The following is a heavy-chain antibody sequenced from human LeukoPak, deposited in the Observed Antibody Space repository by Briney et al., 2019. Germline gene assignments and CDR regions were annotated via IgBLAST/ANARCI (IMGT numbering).Heavy chain of an antibody. J-gene: IGHJ5*02. CDR2: VYHSGST. CDR3: ARHGNYYDTSQSDP. Sequence: SETLSLTCAVSGYPISSGYYWGWIRQPPGKGLDWIGSVYHSGSTYYNPSLKSRVTVSVDTSKNQFSLKLSSVTAADTAVYYCARHGNYYDTSQSDPWGQGTLVTVSS. D-gene: IGHD3-22*01. V-gene: IGHV4-38-2*01. CDR1: GYPISSGYY.